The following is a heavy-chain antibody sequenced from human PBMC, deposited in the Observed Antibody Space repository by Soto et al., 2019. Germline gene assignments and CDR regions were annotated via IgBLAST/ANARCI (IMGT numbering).Heavy chain of an antibody. D-gene: IGHD5-18*01. Sequence: ASVTSYCPCSGAAFSGSYMHWVRQTPDQGLEWLGWINLTNGGTKYAQKFQGRVTMSRDTSIYTAYMDLSRLNSDDTAVYYCSRDLRVTNSWRPKGYGMDVWGQGTTVTFSS. CDR1: GAAFSGSY. CDR2: INLTNGGT. V-gene: IGHV1-2*02. CDR3: SRDLRVTNSWRPKGYGMDV. J-gene: IGHJ6*02.